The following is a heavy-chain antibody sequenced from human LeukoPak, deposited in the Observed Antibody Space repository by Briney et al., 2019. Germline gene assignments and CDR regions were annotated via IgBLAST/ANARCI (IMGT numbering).Heavy chain of an antibody. Sequence: GGSLRLSCAASGFTITNFGMSWVRQAPGKGLEWVSALSGSGGSTYYADSVKGRLTISRDNSKNTLYLQMNSLRVEDTAVYYCARCTTGRTFGSLREIKRSREIDYWGQGTLVTVSS. D-gene: IGHD1-1*01. J-gene: IGHJ4*02. CDR1: GFTITNFG. CDR2: LSGSGGST. V-gene: IGHV3-23*01. CDR3: ARCTTGRTFGSLREIKRSREIDY.